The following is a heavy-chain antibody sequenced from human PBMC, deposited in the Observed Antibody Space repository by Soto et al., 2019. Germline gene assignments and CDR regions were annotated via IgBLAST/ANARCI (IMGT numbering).Heavy chain of an antibody. V-gene: IGHV4-59*01. CDR2: FFYTATT. CDR1: GGSINDYY. J-gene: IGHJ5*02. CDR3: ARERGVWFRDLLPHGWFDP. Sequence: SETLSLTCTVSGGSINDYYWSWIRQPPGKGLEWIGYFFYTATTSYNPSLKSRVTISVDTSRNHFSLRLTSVTAADTAVYYCARERGVWFRDLLPHGWFDPWGQGTLVTVSS. D-gene: IGHD3-10*01.